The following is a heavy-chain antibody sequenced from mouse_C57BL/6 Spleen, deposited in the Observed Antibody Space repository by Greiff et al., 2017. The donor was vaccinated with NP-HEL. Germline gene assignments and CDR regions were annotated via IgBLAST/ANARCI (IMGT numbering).Heavy chain of an antibody. CDR3: TRSGSNYVDY. D-gene: IGHD3-1*01. V-gene: IGHV1-15*01. CDR1: GYTFTDYE. J-gene: IGHJ2*01. CDR2: IDPETGGT. Sequence: VQVVESGAELVRPGASVTLSCKASGYTFTDYEMHWVKQTPVHGLEWIGAIDPETGGTAYNQKFKGKAILTADKSSSTAYMELRSLTSEDSAVYYCTRSGSNYVDYWGQGTTLTVSS.